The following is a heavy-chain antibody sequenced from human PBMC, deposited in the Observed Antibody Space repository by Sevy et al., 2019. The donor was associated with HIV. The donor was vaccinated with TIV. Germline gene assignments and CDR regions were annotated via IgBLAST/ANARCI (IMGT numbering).Heavy chain of an antibody. J-gene: IGHJ4*02. CDR2: ISYDGSSK. V-gene: IGHV3-30-3*01. Sequence: GGSLRLSCAASGFTFSSSAMHWVRQAPGKGLEWVAVISYDGSSKYYEGSVKGRFTISRDDSKNTLYLRMNSLRNEDTAVYYCERDPTQRGAYYDFWSGYFDYWGQGTLVTVSS. CDR3: ERDPTQRGAYYDFWSGYFDY. CDR1: GFTFSSSA. D-gene: IGHD3-3*01.